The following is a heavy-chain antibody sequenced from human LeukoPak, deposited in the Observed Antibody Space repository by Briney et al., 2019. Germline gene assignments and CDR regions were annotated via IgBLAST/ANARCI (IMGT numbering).Heavy chain of an antibody. CDR1: GLTFSSYA. V-gene: IGHV3-23*01. CDR2: ISDAGVST. J-gene: IGHJ3*01. CDR3: AKDLDYDDAFDF. Sequence: GGSLRLSCAASGLTFSSYAMSWIRQAPGKGLEWVSTISDAGVSTYYSDSVKGRFTVSRDNSKSTLYLQMSNLRAEDSAVYYCAKDLDYDDAFDFWGQGTRVTVSS. D-gene: IGHD4-17*01.